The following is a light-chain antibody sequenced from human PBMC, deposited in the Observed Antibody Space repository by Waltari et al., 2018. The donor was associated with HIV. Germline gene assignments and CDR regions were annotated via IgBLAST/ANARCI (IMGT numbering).Light chain of an antibody. Sequence: DIQMTQSPSSLSASVGDRVTLTCQASQDISNCLNWYQQKPGKAPNLQIYDASSLQTGVPSRFSGSGSGTDFTFTITSLQPEDIATYYCQQYDNLPITFGQGTRLEIK. V-gene: IGKV1-33*01. CDR3: QQYDNLPIT. CDR2: DAS. J-gene: IGKJ5*01. CDR1: QDISNC.